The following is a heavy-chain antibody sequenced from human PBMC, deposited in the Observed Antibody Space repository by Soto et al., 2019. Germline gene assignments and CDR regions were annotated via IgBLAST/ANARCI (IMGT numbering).Heavy chain of an antibody. CDR3: ARVRGNQLLVWFDP. V-gene: IGHV4-31*03. Sequence: SETLSLTFTVSGGSISSGGYYWSWFRQHPGKGLEWIGYIYHSGTTYYNPSLKSRVTISVDTSKNQFSLKLTSVTAADTAVYYCARVRGNQLLVWFDPWGQGTQVT. D-gene: IGHD2-2*01. CDR1: GGSISSGGYY. J-gene: IGHJ5*02. CDR2: IYHSGTT.